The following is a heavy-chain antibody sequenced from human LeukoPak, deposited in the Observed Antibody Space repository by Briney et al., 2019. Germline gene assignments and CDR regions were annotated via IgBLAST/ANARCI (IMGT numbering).Heavy chain of an antibody. J-gene: IGHJ3*02. V-gene: IGHV3-21*04. CDR1: GFTFSSYS. CDR2: ISSSSSYT. Sequence: GGSLRLSCAASGFTFSSYSMNWVRQAPGKGLEWVSSISSSSSYTYYADSLKGRFTISRDNSKNTLYLQMNSLRAEDTAVYYCAKGSGSYRRNAFDIWGQGTMVTVSS. CDR3: AKGSGSYRRNAFDI. D-gene: IGHD1-26*01.